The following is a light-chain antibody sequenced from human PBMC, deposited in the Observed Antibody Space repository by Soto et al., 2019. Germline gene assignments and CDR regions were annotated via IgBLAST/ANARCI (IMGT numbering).Light chain of an antibody. CDR2: GAS. CDR3: QQYGSSPWT. Sequence: IVMTQSPATLSVSPGERATLSCRASQSVSSSYLAWYQQKPGQAPRLLIYGASTRATSFPARFSGSGSGTDFTLTISRLEPEDFAVYYCQQYGSSPWTFGQGTKVDIK. V-gene: IGKV3-20*01. CDR1: QSVSSSY. J-gene: IGKJ1*01.